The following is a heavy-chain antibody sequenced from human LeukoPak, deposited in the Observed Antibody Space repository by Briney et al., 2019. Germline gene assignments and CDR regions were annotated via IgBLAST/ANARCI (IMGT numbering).Heavy chain of an antibody. CDR1: GFTFSSYV. V-gene: IGHV3-23*01. J-gene: IGHJ4*02. CDR2: ISGSGGNT. CDR3: AKLAAAGGGY. Sequence: GGSLRLSCAASGFTFSSYVISWVRQAPGKGLEWVSAISGSGGNTYYADSVKGRFTISRDNSKNTLYLQMNSLRAEDTAVYYCAKLAAAGGGYWGQGTLVTVSS. D-gene: IGHD6-13*01.